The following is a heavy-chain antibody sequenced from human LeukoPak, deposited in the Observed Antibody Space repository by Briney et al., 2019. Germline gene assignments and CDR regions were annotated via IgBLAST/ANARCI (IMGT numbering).Heavy chain of an antibody. V-gene: IGHV3-48*02. CDR2: ISGSGTST. CDR1: GFTFSSYY. J-gene: IGHJ4*02. D-gene: IGHD1-26*01. Sequence: GGSLRLSCEASGFTFSSYYMIWVRQAPGKGLEWVSYISGSGTSTYYADSVKGRFTISRDNAKNSLYLQMSSLGDEDTAVYYCSFVGTSTTVYWGQGTLVTVSS. CDR3: SFVGTSTTVY.